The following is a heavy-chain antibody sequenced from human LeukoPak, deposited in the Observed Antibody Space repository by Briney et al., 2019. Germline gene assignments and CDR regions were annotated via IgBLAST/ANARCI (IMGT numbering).Heavy chain of an antibody. Sequence: PGGSLRLSCAASGFTFSSYSMNWVRQAPGKGLEWVSSISSSSSYIYYADSVKGRFTISRDNAKNSLYLQMNSLRAEDTAVYYCARDSSGILRWELHPIDYWGQGTLVTVSP. CDR2: ISSSSSYI. CDR1: GFTFSSYS. CDR3: ARDSSGILRWELHPIDY. V-gene: IGHV3-21*01. J-gene: IGHJ4*02. D-gene: IGHD1-26*01.